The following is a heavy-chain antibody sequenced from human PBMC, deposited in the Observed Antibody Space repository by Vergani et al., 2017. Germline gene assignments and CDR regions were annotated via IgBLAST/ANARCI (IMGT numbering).Heavy chain of an antibody. CDR1: GFIFSSYA. CDR3: ARKKYYDSKDYYQVEPFDY. Sequence: EVQLLESGGALVQPGKSLRLSCAASGFIFSSYAMTWVRQAPGKGLEWVSSISGRSNYIYYADSLKGRFTISRDNSKNSVYLQMNSLRAEDTAIYYCARKKYYDSKDYYQVEPFDYWGQGTLVTVSS. J-gene: IGHJ4*02. V-gene: IGHV3-21*06. CDR2: ISGRSNYI. D-gene: IGHD3-22*01.